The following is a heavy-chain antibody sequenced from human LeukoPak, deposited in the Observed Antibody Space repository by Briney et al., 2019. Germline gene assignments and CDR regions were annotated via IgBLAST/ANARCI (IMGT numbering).Heavy chain of an antibody. J-gene: IGHJ3*02. D-gene: IGHD3-16*01. CDR3: ASYKSVLPIAWGAFDI. Sequence: SETLSLTCTVSGGSISSYYWSWIRQPPGKGLEWIGYIYYSGSTNYNPSLKSRVTISIDTSKNQFSLELRSVTAADTAVYYCASYKSVLPIAWGAFDIWGQGTMVTVSS. CDR2: IYYSGST. CDR1: GGSISSYY. V-gene: IGHV4-59*08.